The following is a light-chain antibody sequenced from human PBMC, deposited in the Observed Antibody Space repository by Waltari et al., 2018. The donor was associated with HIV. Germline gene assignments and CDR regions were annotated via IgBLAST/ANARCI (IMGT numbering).Light chain of an antibody. CDR1: TGAVTGDHY. V-gene: IGLV7-46*01. CDR2: DTS. Sequence: QAVVIQASAMPVPAGGTVTLPCVSSTGAVTGDHYPSWFLQPPGQAPRTLIYDTSNTPPWTPARFSGSLRGGKAALTLSGARPEDEAEYYCLLSYGGARVFGGGTKLTVL. J-gene: IGLJ2*01. CDR3: LLSYGGARV.